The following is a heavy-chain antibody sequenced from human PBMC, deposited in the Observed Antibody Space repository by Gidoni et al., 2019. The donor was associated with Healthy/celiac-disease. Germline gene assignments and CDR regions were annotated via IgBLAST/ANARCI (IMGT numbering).Heavy chain of an antibody. CDR3: ARDSPYSSSPTRFDY. Sequence: EVQLVEAGGGLVKPGGSLRLSCAPSGFPFRSYSMNWVRQAPGKGLEWVSSISSSSSYIYYADSVKGRFTISRDNAKNSLYLQMNSLRAEDTAVYYCARDSPYSSSPTRFDYWGQGTLVTVSS. V-gene: IGHV3-21*01. D-gene: IGHD6-6*01. CDR2: ISSSSSYI. CDR1: GFPFRSYS. J-gene: IGHJ4*02.